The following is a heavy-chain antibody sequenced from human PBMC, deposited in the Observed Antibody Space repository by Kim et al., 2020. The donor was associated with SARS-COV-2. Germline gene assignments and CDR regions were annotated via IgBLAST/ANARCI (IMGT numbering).Heavy chain of an antibody. J-gene: IGHJ4*02. V-gene: IGHV3-30*04. CDR1: GFTFSSYA. CDR3: ARDQIAAAGTFGY. CDR2: ISYDGSNK. Sequence: GGSLRLSCAASGFTFSSYAMHWVRQAPGKGLEWVAVISYDGSNKYYADSVKGRFTISRDNSKNTLYLQMNSLRAEDTAVYYCARDQIAAAGTFGYWGQGT. D-gene: IGHD6-13*01.